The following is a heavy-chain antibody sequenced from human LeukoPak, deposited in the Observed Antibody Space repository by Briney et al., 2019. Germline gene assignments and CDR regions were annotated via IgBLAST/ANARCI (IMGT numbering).Heavy chain of an antibody. D-gene: IGHD4-17*01. V-gene: IGHV3-23*01. CDR2: ITGGGRT. J-gene: IGHJ3*01. Sequence: GGSLRLSCAASGFTFNNYVVMWVRQAQGQGLEWVSAITGGGRTYYADSVKGRFTISRDNSKNTLYLQMNRLRAEDTARYFCARDPNGDYIGAFDFLGQGTVVTVPS. CDR3: ARDPNGDYIGAFDF. CDR1: GFTFNNYV.